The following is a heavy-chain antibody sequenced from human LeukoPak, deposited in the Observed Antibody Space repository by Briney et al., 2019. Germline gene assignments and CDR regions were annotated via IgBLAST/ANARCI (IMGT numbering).Heavy chain of an antibody. CDR3: ARITYYYDSSGYYYASYFDY. D-gene: IGHD3-22*01. CDR2: IYYSGST. J-gene: IGHJ4*02. Sequence: SETLSLTCTVSGGSISSYYWSWIRQPPRKGLEWIGYIYYSGSTNYNPSLKSRVTISVDTSKNQFSLKLSSVTAADTAVYYCARITYYYDSSGYYYASYFDYWGQGTLVTVSS. CDR1: GGSISSYY. V-gene: IGHV4-59*01.